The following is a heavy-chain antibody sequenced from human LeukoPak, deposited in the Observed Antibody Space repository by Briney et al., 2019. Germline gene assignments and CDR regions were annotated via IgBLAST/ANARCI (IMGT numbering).Heavy chain of an antibody. CDR2: ISSSGSTI. D-gene: IGHD2-8*01. Sequence: GGSLRLSCAASGFTFSNYEMKWVRQAPGKGLEWVSYISSSGSTIYYADSVKGRFTISRDNAKNSLYLQMNSLRAEDTAVYYCARWVAYCTNGVCFAFDIWGQGTMVTVSS. CDR1: GFTFSNYE. CDR3: ARWVAYCTNGVCFAFDI. V-gene: IGHV3-48*03. J-gene: IGHJ3*02.